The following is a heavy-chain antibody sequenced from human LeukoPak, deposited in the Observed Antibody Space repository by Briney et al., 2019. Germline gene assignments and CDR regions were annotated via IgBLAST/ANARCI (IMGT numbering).Heavy chain of an antibody. CDR1: GFTFSSYA. CDR3: AKGYCSDGSCYEYDFDY. D-gene: IGHD2-15*01. V-gene: IGHV3-23*01. J-gene: IGHJ4*02. CDR2: ISGSGGST. Sequence: GGSLRLSCAASGFTFSSYAMSWVRPAPGKGLEWVSAISGSGGSTYYADSVKGRFTIPRDNSKNTLYLQMNSLRAEDTAVYYCAKGYCSDGSCYEYDFDYWGQGTLVTVSS.